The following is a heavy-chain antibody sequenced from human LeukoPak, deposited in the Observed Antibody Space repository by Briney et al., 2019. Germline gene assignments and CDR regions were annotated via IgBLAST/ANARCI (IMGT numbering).Heavy chain of an antibody. CDR1: GGSISSYY. D-gene: IGHD4-17*01. V-gene: IGHV4-59*01. Sequence: SETLSLTCTVSGGSISSYYWSWVRQPPGKGLEWIGYIYYSGSTNYNPSLTSRGTISVETSKNQFSLKLSSVTAADTAVYYCASEGTVTTSFDYWGQGTLVTVSS. J-gene: IGHJ4*02. CDR3: ASEGTVTTSFDY. CDR2: IYYSGST.